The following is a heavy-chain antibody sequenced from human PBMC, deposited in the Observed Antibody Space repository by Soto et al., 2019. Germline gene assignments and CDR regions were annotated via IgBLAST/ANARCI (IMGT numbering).Heavy chain of an antibody. CDR1: GGSISSYY. J-gene: IGHJ4*02. Sequence: SETLSLTCTVSGGSISSYYWSWIRQTPGKGLEWIGYIYYSGSTNYNPSPKCRVTISVDTSKNQFSLKLSSVTAADTAVYYCARANDFLSGRAHFDYWGQGTLVTVSS. CDR2: IYYSGST. V-gene: IGHV4-59*01. D-gene: IGHD3-3*01. CDR3: ARANDFLSGRAHFDY.